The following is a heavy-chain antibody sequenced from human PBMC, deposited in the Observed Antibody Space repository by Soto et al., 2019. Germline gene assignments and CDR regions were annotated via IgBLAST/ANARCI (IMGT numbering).Heavy chain of an antibody. CDR3: ARGDVGSGAHFDS. CDR2: ISDSATTT. CDR1: GFTFNNYA. V-gene: IGHV3-23*01. D-gene: IGHD6-19*01. Sequence: EDQLLESGGGSAQPGGSLRLSCVASGFTFNNYAMNWVRQAPGKGLEWVSSISDSATTTYYADSVKGRFTISRDNSKNTLHQKMNSRRAEDTAVYCCARGDVGSGAHFDSWGQGTLVTVSS. J-gene: IGHJ4*02.